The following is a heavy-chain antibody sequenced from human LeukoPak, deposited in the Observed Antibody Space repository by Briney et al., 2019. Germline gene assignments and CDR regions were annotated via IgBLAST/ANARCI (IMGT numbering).Heavy chain of an antibody. V-gene: IGHV4-4*07. D-gene: IGHD4-11*01. CDR2: IYTSGST. CDR3: ARVGSNPFFQFDP. CDR1: GGSISNNY. J-gene: IGHJ5*02. Sequence: PSETLSLTCTVSGGSISNNYWSWIRQPAEKGLEWIGRIYTSGSTNYNPSLKGRVTMSVDTSKNQFSLKVSSVTAADTAVYYCARVGSNPFFQFDPWGQGTLVTVSS.